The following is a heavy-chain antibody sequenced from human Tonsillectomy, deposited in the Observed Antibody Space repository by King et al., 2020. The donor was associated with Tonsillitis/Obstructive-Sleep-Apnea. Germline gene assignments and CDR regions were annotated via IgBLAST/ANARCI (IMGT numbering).Heavy chain of an antibody. Sequence: VQLQESGPGLVKPSETLSLTCTVSGGSISNYYWSWIRQPPGKGLEWMGYIYYSGNTNYNPSLKSRVTISVDTSKNQFSLKLSSVTAADTAVYYCPRLLVPRPGVTTSGTNYFDYWGQGTLVTVSS. J-gene: IGHJ4*02. CDR2: IYYSGNT. CDR3: PRLLVPRPGVTTSGTNYFDY. D-gene: IGHD6-13*01. CDR1: GGSISNYY. V-gene: IGHV4-59*08.